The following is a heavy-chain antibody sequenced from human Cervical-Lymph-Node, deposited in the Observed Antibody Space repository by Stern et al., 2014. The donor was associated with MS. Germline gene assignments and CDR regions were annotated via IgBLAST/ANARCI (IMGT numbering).Heavy chain of an antibody. CDR3: ARRGTRYSGYDYEENNWFDP. V-gene: IGHV5-51*03. CDR1: GYSFTSYW. Sequence: EVQLVESGAEVKKPGESLKISCKGSGYSFTSYWIGWVRQMPGKGLEWMGIIYPGDSDTRYSPSFQGQVTISADKSISTAYLQWSSLKASDTAMYYCARRGTRYSGYDYEENNWFDPWGQGTLVTVSS. CDR2: IYPGDSDT. J-gene: IGHJ5*02. D-gene: IGHD5-12*01.